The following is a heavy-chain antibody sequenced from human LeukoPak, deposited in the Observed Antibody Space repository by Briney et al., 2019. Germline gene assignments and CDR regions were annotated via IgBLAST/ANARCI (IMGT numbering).Heavy chain of an antibody. Sequence: GGSLRLSCKASGLRFSRGGMHWIRQAPGKGLEWLAFIQYDESSKYYADSVKGRFTLSRDNSKNTLYLQMNSLRAEDTAVYYCARGGAVAEVYFDYWGQGTLVTVSS. CDR3: ARGGAVAEVYFDY. V-gene: IGHV3-30*02. D-gene: IGHD6-19*01. CDR2: IQYDESSK. CDR1: GLRFSRGG. J-gene: IGHJ4*02.